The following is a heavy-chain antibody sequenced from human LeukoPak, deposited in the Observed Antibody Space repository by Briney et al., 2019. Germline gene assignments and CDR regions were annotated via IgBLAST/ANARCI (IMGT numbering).Heavy chain of an antibody. CDR3: ANTERWLHWDN. Sequence: SETLSLTCTVSGGPISSSYWSWIRQPPGKALEWIGHISYSGSTNYNPSLKSRVTISLDTSKSQFSLKLTSVTAADTAVYYCANTERWLHWDNWGQGSLVTVSS. CDR1: GGPISSSY. J-gene: IGHJ4*02. CDR2: ISYSGST. V-gene: IGHV4-59*08. D-gene: IGHD5-24*01.